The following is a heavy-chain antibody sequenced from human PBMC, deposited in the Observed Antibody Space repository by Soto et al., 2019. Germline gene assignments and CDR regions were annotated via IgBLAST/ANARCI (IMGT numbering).Heavy chain of an antibody. D-gene: IGHD5-12*01. J-gene: IGHJ4*02. CDR2: VNPNSKET. V-gene: IGHV1-8*02. CDR1: GYTFSSHH. Sequence: QVQLVQSRAEAKKPVASVRVSCEASGYTFSSHHISWVRQATGQGPEWMGWVNPNSKETDYAEKCHGKVTMTGNTAIRTLYMELTSLRSADTVVYYCVRSGRRSGAEFWVQGTLATVPS. CDR3: VRSGRRSGAEF.